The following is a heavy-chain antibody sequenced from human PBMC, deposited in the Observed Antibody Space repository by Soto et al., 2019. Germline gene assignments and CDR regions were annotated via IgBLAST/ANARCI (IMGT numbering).Heavy chain of an antibody. D-gene: IGHD3-3*01. CDR3: ASEYYDFWSGYYTGMPYYFDY. V-gene: IGHV4-39*01. CDR2: IYYSGST. Sequence: QLQLQESGPGLVKPSETLSLTCTVSGGSISSSSYYWGWIRQPPGKGLEWIGSIYYSGSTYYNPSLKSRVTLSVDTFKIQFSLKLSSVTAAAPAVYYCASEYYDFWSGYYTGMPYYFDYWCQGTLVTVSS. J-gene: IGHJ4*02. CDR1: GGSISSSSYY.